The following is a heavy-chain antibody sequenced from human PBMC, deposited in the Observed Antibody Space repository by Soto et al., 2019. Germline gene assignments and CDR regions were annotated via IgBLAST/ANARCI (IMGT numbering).Heavy chain of an antibody. D-gene: IGHD6-6*01. CDR1: GFTFSSYA. J-gene: IGHJ4*02. Sequence: EVQLLESGGGLVQPGGSLRLSCAASGFTFSSYAMSWVRQAPGKGLEWVSAISGSGGSTYYADSVKGRFTISRDNSKNTRYLQMNSLSAEDRAVYYCAKRVYSSSSEGVDYWGQGTLVTVSS. CDR3: AKRVYSSSSEGVDY. CDR2: ISGSGGST. V-gene: IGHV3-23*01.